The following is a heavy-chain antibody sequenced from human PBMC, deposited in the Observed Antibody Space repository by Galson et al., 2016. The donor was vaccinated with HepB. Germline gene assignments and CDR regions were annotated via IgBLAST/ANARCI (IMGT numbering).Heavy chain of an antibody. CDR3: ARDGYYDSSGYYYDDDYYGMDV. J-gene: IGHJ6*02. CDR2: ISSSSSYI. CDR1: GFTFSSYS. D-gene: IGHD3-22*01. Sequence: SLRLSCAASGFTFSSYSMNWVRQAPGKGLEWVSSISSSSSYIYYADSVKGRFTISRDNAKNSLYLQMNSLRAEDTAVYYCARDGYYDSSGYYYDDDYYGMDVWGQGTTVTVSS. V-gene: IGHV3-21*01.